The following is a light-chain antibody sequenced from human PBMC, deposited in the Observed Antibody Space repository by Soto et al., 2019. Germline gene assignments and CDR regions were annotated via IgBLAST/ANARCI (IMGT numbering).Light chain of an antibody. CDR1: QSISSN. CDR2: RTS. J-gene: IGKJ5*01. CDR3: QQYNDWPPIT. V-gene: IGKV3-15*01. Sequence: IVMTQSPATLSVSPGERATLSCRASQSISSNLAWYQQKPGQAPRLLMFRTSSRATGFPARFSGSGSGTEFNLTISSLQSEDFAVYYCQQYNDWPPITFGQGTRLEIK.